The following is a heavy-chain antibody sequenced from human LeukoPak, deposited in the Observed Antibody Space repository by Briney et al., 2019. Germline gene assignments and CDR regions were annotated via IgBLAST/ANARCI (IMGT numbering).Heavy chain of an antibody. CDR2: IFHNGHT. Sequence: KPSETLSLTCTISGGSISSYYWSWIRQPPGKGLEWIGDIFHNGHTNYNPSLKSRVSMSVDTAKNQFSLQLTSVTAADTAVYYCARVLRGSFAYFDYWGQGTLVTVSS. CDR3: ARVLRGSFAYFDY. J-gene: IGHJ4*02. V-gene: IGHV4-59*01. CDR1: GGSISSYY. D-gene: IGHD3-3*01.